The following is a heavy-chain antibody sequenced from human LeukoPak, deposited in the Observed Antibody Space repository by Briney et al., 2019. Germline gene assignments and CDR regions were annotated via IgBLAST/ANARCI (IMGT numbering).Heavy chain of an antibody. CDR3: AKSFGYSRSWFDN. V-gene: IGHV3-30*18. J-gene: IGHJ4*02. D-gene: IGHD6-13*01. CDR2: ISNDGSNK. Sequence: GGSLRLSCVASGFTFSSYGMHWVRQAPGKGLEWVAVISNDGSNKYYADSVKGRFTISRDNPKNTLYLQMNSLRVGDTAVYYCAKSFGYSRSWFDNWGQGTLVTVSS. CDR1: GFTFSSYG.